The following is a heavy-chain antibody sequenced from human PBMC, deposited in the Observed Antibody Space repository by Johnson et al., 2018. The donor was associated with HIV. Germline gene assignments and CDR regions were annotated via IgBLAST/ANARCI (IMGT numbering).Heavy chain of an antibody. CDR3: AKDKSGRYYDSSGYSLDDAFDI. Sequence: QVQLVESGGGSAKPAGSPRLSCAASQFTFSSYGMHWVRQAPGKGLEWVAVISYDGSNKYYADSVKGRFTISRDNSKNTLYLQMNSLRAEDTAVYYCAKDKSGRYYDSSGYSLDDAFDIWGQGTMVTVSS. D-gene: IGHD3-22*01. V-gene: IGHV3-30*18. J-gene: IGHJ3*02. CDR2: ISYDGSNK. CDR1: QFTFSSYG.